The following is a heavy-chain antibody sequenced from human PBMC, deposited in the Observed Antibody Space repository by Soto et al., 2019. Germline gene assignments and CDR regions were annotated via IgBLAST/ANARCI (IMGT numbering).Heavy chain of an antibody. CDR3: ARWSGFGDY. CDR2: VSGGDGGT. D-gene: IGHD6-25*01. Sequence: EVQLLGSGGGLVQPGGSLRLSCAASGFSISTYGVTWVRQAPGKGLEWVSGVSGGDGGTHYADSVKGRFSISRDYSKNTVYLLMNSLRVDDTAVYYGARWSGFGDYWGHGTLVTVSS. J-gene: IGHJ4*01. V-gene: IGHV3-23*01. CDR1: GFSISTYG.